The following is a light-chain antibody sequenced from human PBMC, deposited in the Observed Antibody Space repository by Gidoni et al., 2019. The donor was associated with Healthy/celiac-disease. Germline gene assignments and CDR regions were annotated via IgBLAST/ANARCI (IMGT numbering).Light chain of an antibody. V-gene: IGKV3D-20*01. CDR3: QQYGSSRYT. J-gene: IGKJ2*01. CDR1: QSVCSCY. Sequence: DIVLTQSPATLSLSLGVRSTLPCGASQSVCSCYLAWYQPNPGLATMLLIYDASSRAAGIPDRLSGGGAGTDFTLTIRRLEPEDCAVDYCQQYGSSRYTVGQGTKLEIK. CDR2: DAS.